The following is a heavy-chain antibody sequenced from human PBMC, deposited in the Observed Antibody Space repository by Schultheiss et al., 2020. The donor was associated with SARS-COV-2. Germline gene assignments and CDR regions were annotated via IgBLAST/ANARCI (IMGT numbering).Heavy chain of an antibody. V-gene: IGHV4-59*01. D-gene: IGHD2-15*01. CDR3: AREALGGAFDI. Sequence: SETLSLTCTVSGGSISSYYWSWIRQPPGKGLEWIGYIYYSGSTNYNPSLKSRVTISVDTSKNQFSLKLSSVTAADTAVYYCAREALGGAFDIWDQGTMVTVSS. J-gene: IGHJ3*02. CDR1: GGSISSYY. CDR2: IYYSGST.